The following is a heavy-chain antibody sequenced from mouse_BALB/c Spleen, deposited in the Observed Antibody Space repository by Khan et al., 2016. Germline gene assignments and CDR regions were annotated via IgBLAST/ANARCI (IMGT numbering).Heavy chain of an antibody. J-gene: IGHJ4*01. CDR3: ATRFY. CDR1: GYSITSDYA. CDR2: ISYSGNT. Sequence: EVQLQESGPGLVKPSQSLSLTCTVTGYSITSDYAWNWIRQFPGNKLEWMGYISYSGNTSYNPSLKSQVSITRDTAKNKFILQLNSVTTEDTATYYCATRFYWCQGTSVTVSS. D-gene: IGHD2-14*01. V-gene: IGHV3-2*02.